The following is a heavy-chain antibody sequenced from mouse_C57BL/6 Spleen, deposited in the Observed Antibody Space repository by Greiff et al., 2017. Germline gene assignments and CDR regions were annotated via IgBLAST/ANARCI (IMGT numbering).Heavy chain of an antibody. Sequence: EVQLVESGGGLVKPGGSLKLSCEASGFTFSDYGMNWVRQAPEKGLEWVAYISSGSSTIYYADTVKGRFTISRDNAKNTLFLQVTSLRSEYTAMYYCARRGYSNYASYAMDYWGQGTSVTVSS. CDR1: GFTFSDYG. J-gene: IGHJ4*01. CDR3: ARRGYSNYASYAMDY. V-gene: IGHV5-17*01. CDR2: ISSGSSTI. D-gene: IGHD2-5*01.